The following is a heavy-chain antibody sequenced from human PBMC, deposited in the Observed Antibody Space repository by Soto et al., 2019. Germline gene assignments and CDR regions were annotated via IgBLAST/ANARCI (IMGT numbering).Heavy chain of an antibody. V-gene: IGHV4-59*01. J-gene: IGHJ3*02. CDR3: ARYFGVGSSGYYDAFDI. CDR2: IYYSGST. D-gene: IGHD3-22*01. CDR1: GGSISSYY. Sequence: SETLSLTCTVSGGSISSYYWSWIRQPPGKGLEWIGYIYYSGSTNYNPSLKSRVTISVDTSKNQFSLKLSSVTAADTAVYYCARYFGVGSSGYYDAFDIWGQGTMVTVSS.